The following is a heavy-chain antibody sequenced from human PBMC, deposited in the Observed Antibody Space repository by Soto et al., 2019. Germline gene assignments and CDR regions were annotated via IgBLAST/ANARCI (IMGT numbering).Heavy chain of an antibody. Sequence: ASVKVSCKASGYTFTSYGISWVRQAPGQGLEWMGWISAYNGNTNYAQKLQGRATMTTNTSTSPAYMELRSLRSDDTAVYYCARDLRYYDILTGYYIFGRFDYWGQGTLVTVSS. D-gene: IGHD3-9*01. CDR3: ARDLRYYDILTGYYIFGRFDY. CDR1: GYTFTSYG. CDR2: ISAYNGNT. J-gene: IGHJ4*02. V-gene: IGHV1-18*01.